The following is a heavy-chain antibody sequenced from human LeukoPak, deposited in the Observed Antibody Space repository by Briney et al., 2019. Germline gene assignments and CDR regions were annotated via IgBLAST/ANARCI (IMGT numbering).Heavy chain of an antibody. CDR3: AKEFALSSGSVPYIWFDP. CDR2: ITSGGDST. Sequence: PGGSLRLSCAASGFTFRSYATNWVRQAPGKGLEWVSTITSGGDSTYYADSMKGRFTISRDNSENTLYLQMNSLRAEDTAVYYCAKEFALSSGSVPYIWFDPWGQGTLVTVSS. CDR1: GFTFRSYA. D-gene: IGHD3-22*01. J-gene: IGHJ5*02. V-gene: IGHV3-23*01.